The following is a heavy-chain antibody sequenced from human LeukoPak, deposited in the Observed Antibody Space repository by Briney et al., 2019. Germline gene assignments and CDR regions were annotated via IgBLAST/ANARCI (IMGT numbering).Heavy chain of an antibody. CDR3: ASSGGFDY. V-gene: IGHV3-48*01. CDR2: ISSSSSTI. D-gene: IGHD2-15*01. Sequence: GGSXXLSXXXXGFTFSSYXMNWVRQAPGKGLEWGSYISSSSSTIYYADSVKGRFTISRDNAKNSLYLQMNSLGAEDTAVYYCASSGGFDYWGQGTLVTVSS. J-gene: IGHJ4*02. CDR1: GFTFSSYX.